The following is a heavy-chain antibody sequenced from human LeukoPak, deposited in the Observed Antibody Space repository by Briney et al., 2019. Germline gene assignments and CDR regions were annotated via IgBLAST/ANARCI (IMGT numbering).Heavy chain of an antibody. J-gene: IGHJ4*02. Sequence: GGSLRLSCAAPGFTFSSYAMNWVRQAPGKGLEWVSAISGSGSSTYSADSVKGRFTISRDNSKNTLYLQMNSLRAEDTAVYYCAKSPTSDVDYWGQGTLVTVSS. D-gene: IGHD2-2*01. V-gene: IGHV3-23*01. CDR3: AKSPTSDVDY. CDR1: GFTFSSYA. CDR2: ISGSGSST.